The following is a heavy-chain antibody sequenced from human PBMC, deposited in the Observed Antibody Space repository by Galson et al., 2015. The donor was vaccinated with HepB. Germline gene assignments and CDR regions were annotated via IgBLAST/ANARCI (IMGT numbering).Heavy chain of an antibody. CDR2: IYWDDDK. CDR1: GFSVNTAGVG. Sequence: PALVKTTQTLTLTCTFSGFSVNTAGVGVGWIRQPPGKALEWLALIYWDDDKHYNPFLKSRLSITKDASKNQVALMMTDMDPGDTATSLCTHRPLTFRSYRGGFWNYFDIGGQGTLVAAAS. CDR3: THRPLTFRSYRGGFWNYFDI. V-gene: IGHV2-5*02. J-gene: IGHJ4*02. D-gene: IGHD3-3*01.